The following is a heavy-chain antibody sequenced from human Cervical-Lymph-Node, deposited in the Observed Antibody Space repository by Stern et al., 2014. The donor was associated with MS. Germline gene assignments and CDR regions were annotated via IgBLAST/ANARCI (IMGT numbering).Heavy chain of an antibody. CDR2: INVGIGNT. Sequence: QLVQSGADVEKPGASVKVSCKASGFTFTSSVIHWVRQAPGQRPEWMGWINVGIGNTKYSQTFQGRVPITRDTSASTVYLELSSLRSEDTAVYYCARADTSPAYYYYGMDVWGQGTTVTVSS. CDR3: ARADTSPAYYYYGMDV. J-gene: IGHJ6*02. CDR1: GFTFTSSV. V-gene: IGHV1-3*01.